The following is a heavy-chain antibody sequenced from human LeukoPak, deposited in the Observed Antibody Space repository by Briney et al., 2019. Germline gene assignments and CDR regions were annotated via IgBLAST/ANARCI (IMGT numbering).Heavy chain of an antibody. CDR3: TRQGPGYCGSTSCYGVDY. V-gene: IGHV7-4-1*02. J-gene: IGHJ4*02. D-gene: IGHD2-2*01. CDR1: GYTFTSCA. Sequence: ASVKVSCKASGYTFTSCAMNWVRQAPGQGLEWMGWINTNTGNPTYAQGFTGRFVFSLDTSVSTAYLQISSLKAEDTAVYYCTRQGPGYCGSTSCYGVDYWGQGTLVTVSS. CDR2: INTNTGNP.